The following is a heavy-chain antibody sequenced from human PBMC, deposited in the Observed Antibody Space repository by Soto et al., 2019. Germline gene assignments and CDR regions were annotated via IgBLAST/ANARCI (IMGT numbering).Heavy chain of an antibody. CDR3: ANILVGQWLVPGGY. CDR2: SDFSGRLT. J-gene: IGHJ4*02. Sequence: EVQILESGGALIQPGGSLRLSCAASGFTSSMTWVRQAPGKGLEWVSASDFSGRLTYYADSVKGRFTIFRDTSVNTLFLQMNSLRTDETPAYYCANILVGQWLVPGGYWGPGTLVNVSS. D-gene: IGHD6-19*01. V-gene: IGHV3-23*01. CDR1: GFTSS.